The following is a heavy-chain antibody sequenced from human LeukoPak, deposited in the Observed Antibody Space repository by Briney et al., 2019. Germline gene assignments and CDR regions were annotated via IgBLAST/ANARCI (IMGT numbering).Heavy chain of an antibody. CDR1: ILNQGDYA. CDR2: IRSKSYSGTT. D-gene: IGHD2-21*01. CDR3: TRVIRLSGGQYYFDY. Sequence: GGSLTLPCTASILNQGDYATSWARNARGGGREWVGFIRSKSYSGTTEYAESVKGRFTVSRDDSKSVAYLQMNSLTTEDTGVYYCTRVIRLSGGQYYFDYWGQGTLVTVSS. V-gene: IGHV3-49*04. J-gene: IGHJ4*02.